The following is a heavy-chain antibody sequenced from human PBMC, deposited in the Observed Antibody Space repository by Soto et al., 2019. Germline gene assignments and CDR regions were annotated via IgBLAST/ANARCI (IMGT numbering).Heavy chain of an antibody. D-gene: IGHD4-17*01. CDR2: VYYSGST. Sequence: WTWIRHPPGKRLEWIGYVYYSGSTNYNPSLKSRFTISVDMSKNQFSLKLSSVTAADTDVYYCARDTVTTADDAFDIWGKGKMVTVSS. CDR3: ARDTVTTADDAFDI. J-gene: IGHJ3*02. V-gene: IGHV4-59*01.